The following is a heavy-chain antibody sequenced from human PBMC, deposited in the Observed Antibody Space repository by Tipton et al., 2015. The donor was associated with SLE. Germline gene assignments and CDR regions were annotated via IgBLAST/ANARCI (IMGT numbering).Heavy chain of an antibody. CDR3: ARSTSYYDFWSGYYGMDV. J-gene: IGHJ6*02. CDR2: ISSSSSYT. CDR1: GFTFSDYY. D-gene: IGHD3-3*01. V-gene: IGHV3-11*06. Sequence: GSLRLSCAASGFTFSDYYMSWIRQAPGKGLEWVSYISSSSSYTNYADSVKGRFTISRDNAKNSLYLQMNSLRAEDTAVYYCARSTSYYDFWSGYYGMDVWGQGTTVTVSS.